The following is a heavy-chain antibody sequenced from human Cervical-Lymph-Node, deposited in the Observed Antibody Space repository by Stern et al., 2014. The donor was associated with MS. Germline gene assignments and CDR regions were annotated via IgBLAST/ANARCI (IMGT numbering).Heavy chain of an antibody. CDR3: AREDELGGTA. D-gene: IGHD1-14*01. J-gene: IGHJ5*02. CDR2: ISSSRSTL. V-gene: IGHV3-48*02. CDR1: GFTFSRYS. Sequence: EVQLLESGGGLVQPGGSLRLSCAASGFTFSRYSMNWVRQAPGKGLEWVSYISSSRSTLYYDDSVKGRFPIPRDNAQTSLHMQMNSLRDEDTAVYYCAREDELGGTAWGQGTLVTVSS.